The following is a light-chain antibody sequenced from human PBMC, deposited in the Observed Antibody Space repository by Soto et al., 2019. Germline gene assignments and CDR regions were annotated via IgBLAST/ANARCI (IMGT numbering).Light chain of an antibody. Sequence: EIVLTQSPGTLSLSPGERATLSCRASQSVSSNYLAWYQQKPGQAPRLLIYDASSRATGIPNRFSGSGSGTDFTLTISRLEPEDFAVYYCQHYVSSPPWTFGQGTKVEIK. CDR3: QHYVSSPPWT. CDR1: QSVSSNY. V-gene: IGKV3-20*01. J-gene: IGKJ1*01. CDR2: DAS.